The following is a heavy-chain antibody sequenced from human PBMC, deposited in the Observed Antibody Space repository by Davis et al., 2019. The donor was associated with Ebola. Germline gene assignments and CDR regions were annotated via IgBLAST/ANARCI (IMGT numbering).Heavy chain of an antibody. V-gene: IGHV1-46*01. J-gene: IGHJ4*02. CDR1: GYTFTGYY. CDR3: ARGALAGLPFDY. CDR2: INPSGGST. Sequence: ASVKVSCKASGYTFTGYYMHWVRQAPGQGLEWMGIINPSGGSTSYAQKFQGRVTMTRDTSTSTVYMELSSLRSEDTAVYFCARGALAGLPFDYWGQGTLVTVSS. D-gene: IGHD6-19*01.